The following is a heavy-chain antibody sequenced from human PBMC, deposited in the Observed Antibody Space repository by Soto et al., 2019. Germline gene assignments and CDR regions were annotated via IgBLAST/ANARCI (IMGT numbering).Heavy chain of an antibody. Sequence: EVQLVESGGGLVKPGGSLRLSCAASGFTFSSYSMNWVRQAPGKGLEWVSSISSSSSYIYYADSVKGRFTISRDNAKNSLYLQMISLRAEDTAVYYCARDLSGSYYYYYYYMYVWGKGTTVTVSS. CDR3: ARDLSGSYYYYYYYMYV. CDR2: ISSSSSYI. CDR1: GFTFSSYS. V-gene: IGHV3-21*01. J-gene: IGHJ6*03.